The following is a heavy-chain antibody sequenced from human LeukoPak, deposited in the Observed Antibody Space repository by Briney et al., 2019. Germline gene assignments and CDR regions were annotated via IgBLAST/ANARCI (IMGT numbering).Heavy chain of an antibody. Sequence: GGSLRLSCAVSGFPFSSYALSWVRQAPGKGLEWVAVIWSDGSKKDYVDSVKGRFTISRDNSQNALYLQMNRLRVEDTAVYYCAKDRGDTGSDWFDPWGQGTLVSVSS. D-gene: IGHD3-10*01. CDR3: AKDRGDTGSDWFDP. V-gene: IGHV3-33*06. J-gene: IGHJ5*02. CDR1: GFPFSSYA. CDR2: IWSDGSKK.